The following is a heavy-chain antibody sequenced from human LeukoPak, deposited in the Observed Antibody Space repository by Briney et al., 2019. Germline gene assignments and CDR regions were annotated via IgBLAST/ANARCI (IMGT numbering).Heavy chain of an antibody. CDR1: GYIFTSYY. CDR2: ISPSGGST. D-gene: IGHD6-13*01. Sequence: GASVKVSCKASGYIFTSYYMEWVRQAPGQGLEWMGIISPSGGSTSYAQKFQGRVTMTRDTSTSTFYMEMSSLRSDDTAVYYCARDRSIAAAALGYWGQGTLVTVSS. V-gene: IGHV1-46*01. CDR3: ARDRSIAAAALGY. J-gene: IGHJ4*02.